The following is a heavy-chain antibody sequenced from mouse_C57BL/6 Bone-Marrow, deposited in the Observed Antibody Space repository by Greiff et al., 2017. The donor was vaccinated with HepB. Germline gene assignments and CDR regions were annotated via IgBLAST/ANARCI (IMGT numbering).Heavy chain of an antibody. CDR3: ARKGNYLYYLDY. CDR2: IYPGIGST. V-gene: IGHV1-55*01. Sequence: QVQLQQPGAELVKPGASVKMSCKASAYPFPSYWITWVKQRPGQGLEWIGDIYPGIGSTNYNEKFKGKATLTVDTSSSTAYMQLSSLTSEDSAVYYCARKGNYLYYLDYWGQGTTLTVSS. J-gene: IGHJ2*01. CDR1: AYPFPSYW. D-gene: IGHD2-1*01.